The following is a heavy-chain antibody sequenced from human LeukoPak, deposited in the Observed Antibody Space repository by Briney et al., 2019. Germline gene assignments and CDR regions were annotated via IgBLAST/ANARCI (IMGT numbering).Heavy chain of an antibody. Sequence: PSETLSLTCTVSGGSISSYYWSWNRQPPGKGLEWIGYIYYSGSTNYNPSLKSRVTISVDTSKNQFSLKLSSVTAADTAVYYCARDGLDYYDSSGQGHAFDIWGQGTMVTVSS. CDR1: GGSISSYY. J-gene: IGHJ3*02. CDR3: ARDGLDYYDSSGQGHAFDI. V-gene: IGHV4-59*01. CDR2: IYYSGST. D-gene: IGHD3-22*01.